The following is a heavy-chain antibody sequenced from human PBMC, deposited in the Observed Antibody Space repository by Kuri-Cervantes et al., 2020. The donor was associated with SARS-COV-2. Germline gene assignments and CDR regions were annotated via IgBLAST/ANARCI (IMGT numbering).Heavy chain of an antibody. CDR1: GFTFSSYG. J-gene: IGHJ6*03. D-gene: IGHD3-3*02. CDR2: ISYDGSNK. CDR3: ARTFMGYYHYMDV. Sequence: GGSPRLSCAASGFTFSSYGMHWVRQAPGKGLEWVAVISYDGSNKYYADSVKGRFTISRDNSKNTLYLQMNSLRAEDTAVYYCARTFMGYYHYMDVWGKGTTVTVSS. V-gene: IGHV3-30*03.